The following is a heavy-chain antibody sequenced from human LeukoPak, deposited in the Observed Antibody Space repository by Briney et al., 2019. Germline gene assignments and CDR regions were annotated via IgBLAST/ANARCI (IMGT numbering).Heavy chain of an antibody. V-gene: IGHV4-61*01. CDR3: ARRELFNGAFDI. CDR1: GGSVSNGSYY. D-gene: IGHD1-26*01. Sequence: SETLSLTCTVSGGSVSNGSYYWSWIRQPPGKGLEWIGYIYYSGSTNYNPSLKSRVTISVDTSKNQFSLKLSSVTAADTAVYYCARRELFNGAFDIWGQGTMVTVSS. J-gene: IGHJ3*02. CDR2: IYYSGST.